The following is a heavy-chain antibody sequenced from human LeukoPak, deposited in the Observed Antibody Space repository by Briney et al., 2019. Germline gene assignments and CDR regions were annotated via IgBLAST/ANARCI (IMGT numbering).Heavy chain of an antibody. CDR2: IYYSGST. J-gene: IGHJ3*02. Sequence: WVRQAPGKGREWIGSIYYSGSTYYNPSLKSRVTISVDTSKNQFSLKLSSVTAADTAVYYCARGRSGDAFDIWGQGTMVTVSS. V-gene: IGHV4-39*07. CDR3: ARGRSGDAFDI.